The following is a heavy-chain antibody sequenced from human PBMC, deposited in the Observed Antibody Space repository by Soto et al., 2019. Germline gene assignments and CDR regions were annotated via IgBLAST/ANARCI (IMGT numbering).Heavy chain of an antibody. J-gene: IGHJ4*02. CDR1: GFTVSSNY. CDR3: AAGLAGQDDFDY. D-gene: IGHD6-19*01. V-gene: IGHV3-66*01. CDR2: IYSGGST. Sequence: GGSLRLSCAASGFTVSSNYMSWVRQAPGKGLEWVSVIYSGGSTYYADSVKGRFTISRDNSKNTLYLQMNSLRAEDTAVYYCAAGLAGQDDFDYWGQGTLVTVSS.